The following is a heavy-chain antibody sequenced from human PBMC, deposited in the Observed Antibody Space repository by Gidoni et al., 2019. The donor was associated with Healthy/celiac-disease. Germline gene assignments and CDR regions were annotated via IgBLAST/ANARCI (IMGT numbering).Heavy chain of an antibody. V-gene: IGHV3-9*01. CDR2: ISWNSGSI. D-gene: IGHD2-15*01. J-gene: IGHJ4*02. Sequence: EVQLVESGGGLVQPGRSLRLSCAASGFTFDDYAMHWVRQAPGKGLEWVSGISWNSGSIGYADSVKGRFTSSRDNAKNSLYLQMNSLRAEDTALYYCAKDSSAFGVVVALVDYWGQGTLVTVSS. CDR1: GFTFDDYA. CDR3: AKDSSAFGVVVALVDY.